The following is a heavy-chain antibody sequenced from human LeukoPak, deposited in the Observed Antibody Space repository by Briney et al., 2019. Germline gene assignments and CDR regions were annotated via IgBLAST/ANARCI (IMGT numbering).Heavy chain of an antibody. CDR3: ARGYYDILTGYPTDLYYFDY. Sequence: SETLSLTCAVYSGSFSGYYWSWIRQPPGKGLEWIGEINHSGSTNYNPSLKSRVTISVDTSKNQFSLKLSSVTAADTAVYYYARGYYDILTGYPTDLYYFDYWGQGTLVTVSS. D-gene: IGHD3-9*01. J-gene: IGHJ4*02. CDR1: SGSFSGYY. V-gene: IGHV4-34*01. CDR2: INHSGST.